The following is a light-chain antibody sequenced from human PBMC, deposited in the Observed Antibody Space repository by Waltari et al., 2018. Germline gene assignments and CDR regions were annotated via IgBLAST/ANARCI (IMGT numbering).Light chain of an antibody. CDR1: QSIRSN. CDR3: QQYDNWLGT. J-gene: IGKJ1*01. Sequence: EIVMTQSPATLSVFPGERATLSCRASQSIRSNLAWYQHKPGQAPRLLIYGASPRATGLPARFSGSGSGTEFTLTISSLQSEDFAVYFCQQYDNWLGTFGQGTKVEIK. V-gene: IGKV3-15*01. CDR2: GAS.